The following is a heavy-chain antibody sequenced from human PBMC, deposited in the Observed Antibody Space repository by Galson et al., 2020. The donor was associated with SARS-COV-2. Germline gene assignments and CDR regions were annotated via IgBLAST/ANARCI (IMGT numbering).Heavy chain of an antibody. V-gene: IGHV1-24*01. J-gene: IGHJ5*02. D-gene: IGHD3-22*01. Sequence: ASVKVSCKVSGYTLTELSMHWVRQAPGKGLEWMGGFDPEDGETIYAQKFQGRVTMTEDTSTDTAYMELSSLRSEDTAVYYYATSPPFGVSSGYHRSWFDPWGQGTLVTVSS. CDR3: ATSPPFGVSSGYHRSWFDP. CDR2: FDPEDGET. CDR1: GYTLTELS.